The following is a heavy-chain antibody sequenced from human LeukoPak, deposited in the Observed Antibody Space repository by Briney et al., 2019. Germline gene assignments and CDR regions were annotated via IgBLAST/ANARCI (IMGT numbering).Heavy chain of an antibody. D-gene: IGHD3-10*01. CDR3: ASYYASGVSAYNYYGMDV. CDR2: MSHNRST. Sequence: PSETLSLTCAVSGHTINTGYYWGWIRQPPGKGLEWIGRMSHNRSTYYNPSLKSRVTISMDTSKNQISLRLTSVTAADTAVYYCASYYASGVSAYNYYGMDVSGKGTTVTVSS. J-gene: IGHJ6*04. CDR1: GHTINTGYY. V-gene: IGHV4-38-2*01.